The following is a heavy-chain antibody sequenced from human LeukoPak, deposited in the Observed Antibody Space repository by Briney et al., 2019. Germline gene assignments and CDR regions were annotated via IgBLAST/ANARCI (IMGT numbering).Heavy chain of an antibody. J-gene: IGHJ3*02. CDR1: GGSISSSNW. V-gene: IGHV4-4*02. CDR2: IYHSGST. Sequence: PSETLSLTCAVSGGSISSSNWWSWVRQPPGKGLEWIGEIYHSGSTNYNPSLKSRVTISVDTSKNQFSLKLTSVTAADTAVYYCAREADSPKGFHAVDIWGQGTMVSVSS. D-gene: IGHD3-22*01. CDR3: AREADSPKGFHAVDI.